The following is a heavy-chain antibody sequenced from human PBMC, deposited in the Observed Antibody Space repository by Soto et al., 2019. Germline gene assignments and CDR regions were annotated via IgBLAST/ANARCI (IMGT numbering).Heavy chain of an antibody. V-gene: IGHV3-15*07. D-gene: IGHD6-19*01. J-gene: IGHJ6*02. Sequence: PGGSLRLSCAASGFTFSNAWMNWVRQAPGKGLEWVGRIKSKADGGTTDYAAPVKGRFTISRDDSKNTLYLQMNSLNTEDTAVYYCTTDLQWLVFYYGMDVWGQGTTVTVSS. CDR1: GFTFSNAW. CDR3: TTDLQWLVFYYGMDV. CDR2: IKSKADGGTT.